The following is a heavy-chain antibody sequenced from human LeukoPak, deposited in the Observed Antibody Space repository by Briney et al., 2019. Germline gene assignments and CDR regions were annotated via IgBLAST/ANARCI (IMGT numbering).Heavy chain of an antibody. CDR1: GYTFTFYY. J-gene: IGHJ4*02. D-gene: IGHD4-11*01. Sequence: ASVNVSSTASGYTFTFYYMHWVRQAPVQGLEWMGWINPNSGGTNYAQKFQGRVTMTRDTSISTAYMELSRLRSDDTAVYYCARPYSNADPFDYWGQGTLVTVYS. V-gene: IGHV1-2*02. CDR2: INPNSGGT. CDR3: ARPYSNADPFDY.